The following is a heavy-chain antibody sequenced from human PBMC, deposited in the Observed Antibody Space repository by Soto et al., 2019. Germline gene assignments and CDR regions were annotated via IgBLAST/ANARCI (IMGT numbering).Heavy chain of an antibody. V-gene: IGHV4-59*01. D-gene: IGHD3-22*01. J-gene: IGHJ5*02. CDR1: GGSISSYY. Sequence: SETLSLTCTVSGGSISSYYWSWIRQPPGKGLEWIGYIYYSGSTNYNPSLKSRVTISVDTSKNQFSLKLSSVTAADTAVYYCARDLYYDSSGYYYGWFDPWGQGTLVTVSS. CDR3: ARDLYYDSSGYYYGWFDP. CDR2: IYYSGST.